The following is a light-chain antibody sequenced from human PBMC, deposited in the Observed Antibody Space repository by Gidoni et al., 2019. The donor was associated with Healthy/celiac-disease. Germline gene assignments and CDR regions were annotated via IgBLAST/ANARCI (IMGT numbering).Light chain of an antibody. Sequence: DIQMIQSPSTLSASVGDRVTITCRASQSISSWLAWYQQKPGKAPKLLIYKASSLESGVPSRFSGSGSGTEFTLTISSLQPDDFATYYCQQYNSYLFTFGPXTKVDIK. V-gene: IGKV1-5*03. CDR3: QQYNSYLFT. CDR2: KAS. CDR1: QSISSW. J-gene: IGKJ3*01.